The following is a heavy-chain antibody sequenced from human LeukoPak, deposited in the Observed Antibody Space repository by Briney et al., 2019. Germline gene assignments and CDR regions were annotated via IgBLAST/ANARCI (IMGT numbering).Heavy chain of an antibody. CDR3: ANVAKGRYFCYYMDA. CDR2: MSPYSAYT. CDR1: GDSTNTYG. V-gene: IGHV1-18*04. Sequence: GASVKVSCKASGDSTNTYGLAWVRQAPGQGLECIGRMSPYSAYTKYADALQGRVTMTTDTSTTTSYMELRSLISDDTAVYFCANVAKGRYFCYYMDAWGKGTTVTVS. J-gene: IGHJ6*03.